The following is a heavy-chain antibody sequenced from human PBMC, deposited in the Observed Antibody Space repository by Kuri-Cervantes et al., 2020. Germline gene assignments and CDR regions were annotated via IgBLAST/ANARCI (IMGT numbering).Heavy chain of an antibody. Sequence: GESLKISCKGSGYSLTSYWIGWVRQMPGKGLEWMGIIYPGDSDTRYSPSFQGQVTISADKSISTAYLQWSSLKASDTAMYYCARFGARSPYYYGSGSPGAPNYYYYYGMDVWGQGTTVTVSS. CDR2: IYPGDSDT. D-gene: IGHD3-10*01. CDR1: GYSLTSYW. J-gene: IGHJ6*02. CDR3: ARFGARSPYYYGSGSPGAPNYYYYYGMDV. V-gene: IGHV5-51*01.